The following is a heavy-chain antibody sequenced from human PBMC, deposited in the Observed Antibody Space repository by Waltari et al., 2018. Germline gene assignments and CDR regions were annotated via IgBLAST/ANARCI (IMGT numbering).Heavy chain of an antibody. D-gene: IGHD1-20*01. J-gene: IGHJ3*02. CDR2: INWSGSGV. Sequence: QLVDSGGGMVQPGRSLRLSCAVSGFKFDAHAIHWFGQPPGKGLEWVSGINWSGSGVEYVDSVKGRFTISRDNDKNRLYLQMNSLRVDDTALYYCVRSSSRYNWNLAEGAFDIWGQGTLVTVSS. CDR1: GFKFDAHA. CDR3: VRSSSRYNWNLAEGAFDI. V-gene: IGHV3-9*01.